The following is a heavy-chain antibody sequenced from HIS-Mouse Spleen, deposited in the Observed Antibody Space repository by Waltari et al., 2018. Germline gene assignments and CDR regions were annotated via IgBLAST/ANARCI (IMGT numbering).Heavy chain of an antibody. V-gene: IGHV4-39*07. D-gene: IGHD6-13*01. J-gene: IGHJ2*01. CDR3: AREIPYSSSWYDWYFDL. CDR1: VGSISSSRYS. CDR2: IYYSGST. Sequence: QLQLQESGPGLVKPSDTLSLTCTVPVGSISSSRYSWGWIRQPPGKGLEWIGSIYYSGSTYYNPSLKSRVTISVDTSKNQFSLKLSSVTAADTAVYYCAREIPYSSSWYDWYFDLWGRGTLVTVSS.